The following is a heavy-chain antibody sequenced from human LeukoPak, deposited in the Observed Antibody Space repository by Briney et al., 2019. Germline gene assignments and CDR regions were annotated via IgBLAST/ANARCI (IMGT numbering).Heavy chain of an antibody. CDR2: INPNSGGT. Sequence: GASVKVSCKASGYTFTGYYMHWVRQAPGQGLEWMGWINPNSGGTNYAQKFQGRVTMTRDTSISTAYMELGSLRSEDTAVYYCATRFARIRTDYGDYVRKQIDYWGQGTLVTVSS. CDR3: ATRFARIRTDYGDYVRKQIDY. D-gene: IGHD4-17*01. V-gene: IGHV1-2*02. CDR1: GYTFTGYY. J-gene: IGHJ4*02.